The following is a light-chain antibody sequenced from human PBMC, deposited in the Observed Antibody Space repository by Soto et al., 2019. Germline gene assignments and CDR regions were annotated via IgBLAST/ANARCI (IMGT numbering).Light chain of an antibody. CDR1: QSISSW. J-gene: IGKJ1*01. Sequence: DIQMTQSPSTLSASDGDRVTITCRASQSISSWLAWYQQKPGKAPKLLISKASSLECAVPSRFSGSGSGTEFTLTISSLQPDDFETYYFQKYNSYPWTFGQGTKVEIK. CDR2: KAS. V-gene: IGKV1-5*03. CDR3: QKYNSYPWT.